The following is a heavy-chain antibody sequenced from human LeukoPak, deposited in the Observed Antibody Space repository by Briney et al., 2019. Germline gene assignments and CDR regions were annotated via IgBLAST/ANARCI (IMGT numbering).Heavy chain of an antibody. CDR2: IIPIFGTA. J-gene: IGHJ6*02. V-gene: IGHV1-69*01. D-gene: IGHD3-22*01. Sequence: VKVSCKASGGTFSSYAISWVRQAPGQGLEWMGGIIPIFGTANYAQKFQGRVTITADESTSTAYMELSSLRSEDTAVYYCARGRLDSSGYYSLYYYYGMDVWGQGTRVTVSS. CDR1: GGTFSSYA. CDR3: ARGRLDSSGYYSLYYYYGMDV.